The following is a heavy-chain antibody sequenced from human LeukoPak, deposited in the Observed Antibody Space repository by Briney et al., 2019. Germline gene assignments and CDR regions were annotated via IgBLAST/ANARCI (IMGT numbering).Heavy chain of an antibody. D-gene: IGHD3-10*01. J-gene: IGHJ4*02. Sequence: PPETLSLTCTVSGGSISSSSYYWGWIRQPPGKGLEWIGSVYYSGSTYYNPSLKSRVTISVDTSKNQFSLKLSSVTAADTAVYYCARAGLETYYGKSYFDYWGQGTLVTVSS. CDR1: GGSISSSSYY. CDR3: ARAGLETYYGKSYFDY. V-gene: IGHV4-39*01. CDR2: VYYSGST.